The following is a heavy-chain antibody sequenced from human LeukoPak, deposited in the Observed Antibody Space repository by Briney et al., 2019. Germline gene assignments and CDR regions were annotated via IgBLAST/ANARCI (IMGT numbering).Heavy chain of an antibody. CDR2: IIPIFGTA. V-gene: IGHV1-69*13. Sequence: ASVKVPCKASGGTFSSYAISWVRQAPGQGLEWMGGIIPIFGTANYAQKFQGRVTITADESTSTAYMELSSLRSEDTAVYYCARDPPYCSGGSCYSGYYGMDVWGKGTTVTVSS. D-gene: IGHD2-15*01. CDR1: GGTFSSYA. CDR3: ARDPPYCSGGSCYSGYYGMDV. J-gene: IGHJ6*04.